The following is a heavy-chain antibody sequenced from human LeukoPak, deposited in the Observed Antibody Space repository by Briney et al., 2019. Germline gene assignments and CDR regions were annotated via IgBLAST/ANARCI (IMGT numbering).Heavy chain of an antibody. Sequence: HGGSPRLSCAASGFTFSSYAMHWVRQAPGKGLEWVSTISGSDGDTYYADSVKGRFTISRDNAKNSLYLQMNSLRAEDTAVYYCARERVPDYWGQGTLVTVSS. CDR2: ISGSDGDT. CDR1: GFTFSSYA. D-gene: IGHD1-1*01. J-gene: IGHJ4*02. V-gene: IGHV3-23*01. CDR3: ARERVPDY.